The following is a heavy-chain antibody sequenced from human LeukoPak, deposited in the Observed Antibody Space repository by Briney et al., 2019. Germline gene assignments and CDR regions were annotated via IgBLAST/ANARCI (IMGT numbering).Heavy chain of an antibody. Sequence: GGSLRLSCAASGFTFSSYAMRWVRQAPGKGLEWVAVISYDGSNKYYADSVKGRFTISRDNSKNTLYLQMNSLRAEDTAVYYCARADTYYYDSSGYSNWGQGTLVTVSS. CDR1: GFTFSSYA. J-gene: IGHJ4*02. CDR2: ISYDGSNK. D-gene: IGHD3-22*01. V-gene: IGHV3-30*01. CDR3: ARADTYYYDSSGYSN.